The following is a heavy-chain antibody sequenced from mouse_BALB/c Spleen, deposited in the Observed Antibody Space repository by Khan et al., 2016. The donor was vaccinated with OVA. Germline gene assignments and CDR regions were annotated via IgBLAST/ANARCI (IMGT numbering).Heavy chain of an antibody. J-gene: IGHJ3*01. CDR3: ARRNYFGYTFAY. D-gene: IGHD1-2*01. CDR2: ISPGSGDT. CDR1: GYTFTDYY. Sequence: QVQLQQSGAELARPGASVKLSCTASGYTFTDYYINWVKQRTGQGLEWIGEISPGSGDTYYNERFMGKATLTADKSSSPAYMQLSSLTSEASAVYFCARRNYFGYTFAYWGQGTLVTVSA. V-gene: IGHV1-77*01.